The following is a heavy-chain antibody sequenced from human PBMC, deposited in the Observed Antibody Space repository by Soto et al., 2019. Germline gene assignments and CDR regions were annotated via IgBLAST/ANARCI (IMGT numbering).Heavy chain of an antibody. CDR2: IYWDDDK. CDR3: AHRILRTVFGLVTTPAIYFDL. D-gene: IGHD3-3*01. Sequence: QITLNESGPTVVKPAETLTLTCTFSGFSLTTSGVGVCWIRQSPGKAPEWLVLIYWDDDKRYSASLKSRLTITKDTSKNQVVLTMASVDPADTATYYCAHRILRTVFGLVTTPAIYFDLWGQGTPVVVSS. V-gene: IGHV2-5*02. J-gene: IGHJ4*02. CDR1: GFSLTTSGVG.